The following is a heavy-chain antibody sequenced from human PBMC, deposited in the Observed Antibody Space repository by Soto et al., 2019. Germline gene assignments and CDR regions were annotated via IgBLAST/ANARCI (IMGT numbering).Heavy chain of an antibody. J-gene: IGHJ4*02. Sequence: QVHLRESGPGLVKPSETLSLTCSVSGGSMSSNYWSWIRQSPGKGLEWIGFVYYGGTNYNPSFESRVTMSVDTPNKQFSLELSSVTAADTAVYYCVSYRGAFYFEYWGQGTLVTVSS. D-gene: IGHD4-4*01. V-gene: IGHV4-59*01. CDR1: GGSMSSNY. CDR3: VSYRGAFYFEY. CDR2: VYYGGT.